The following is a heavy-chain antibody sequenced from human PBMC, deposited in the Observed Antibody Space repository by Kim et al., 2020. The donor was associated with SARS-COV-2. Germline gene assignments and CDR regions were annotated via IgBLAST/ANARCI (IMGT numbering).Heavy chain of an antibody. Sequence: GGSLRLSCAASGFTFSSYAMHWVRQAPGKGLEWVAVISYDGSNKYYADSVKGRFTISRDNSKNTLYLQMNSLRAEDTAVYYCAKSGKAAALYYYYVMDF. J-gene: IGHJ6*01. V-gene: IGHV3-30*18. CDR2: ISYDGSNK. CDR1: GFTFSSYA. D-gene: IGHD6-13*01. CDR3: AKSGKAAALYYYYVMDF.